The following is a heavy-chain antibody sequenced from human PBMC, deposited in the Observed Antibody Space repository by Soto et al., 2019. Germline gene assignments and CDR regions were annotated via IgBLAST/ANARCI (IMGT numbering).Heavy chain of an antibody. V-gene: IGHV3-48*01. J-gene: IGHJ4*02. D-gene: IGHD2-2*01. CDR2: IRSSGSPT. CDR1: GFTFSSYG. Sequence: GGSLRLSCAASGFTFSSYGMHWVRQAPGKGLEWVSYIRSSGSPTYYAGSVKGRFTISRDNAKKSLYLQMNSLRAEDTAVYYCARMTSSLSPGRWGQGTLVTVSS. CDR3: ARMTSSLSPGR.